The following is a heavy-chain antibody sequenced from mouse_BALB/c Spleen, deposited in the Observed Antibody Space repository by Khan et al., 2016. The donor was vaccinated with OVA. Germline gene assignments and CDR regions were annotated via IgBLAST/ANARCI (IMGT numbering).Heavy chain of an antibody. J-gene: IGHJ2*01. V-gene: IGHV1-20*02. Sequence: VQLQQSGPELVRPGASVKISCKASGYSFTGYFMNWVMQSHGKSLEWIGRINPHIGETFYNQRFKDKATLTVDESSSKAHIELRSLASEDSAVYYCTRIYRSDFDYWGQGTTLTVAS. CDR2: INPHIGET. CDR3: TRIYRSDFDY. CDR1: GYSFTGYF. D-gene: IGHD1-1*01.